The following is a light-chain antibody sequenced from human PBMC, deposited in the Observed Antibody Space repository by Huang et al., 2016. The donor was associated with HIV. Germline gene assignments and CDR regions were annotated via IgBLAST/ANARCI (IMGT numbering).Light chain of an antibody. V-gene: IGKV4-1*01. J-gene: IGKJ4*01. Sequence: DIVMTQSPDSLTVSLGERATINCRSSQSLFFSSNKRSYLAWYQKKPGQHPKLVISWASARESGVPDRFSGSGSETHFTLTINSLQAEDVAVYYCQQYYHNPLTFGGGTKVEI. CDR2: WAS. CDR1: QSLFFSSNKRSY. CDR3: QQYYHNPLT.